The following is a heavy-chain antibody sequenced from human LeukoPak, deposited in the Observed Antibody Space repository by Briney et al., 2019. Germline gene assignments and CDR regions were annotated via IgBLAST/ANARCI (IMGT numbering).Heavy chain of an antibody. CDR2: IYTSGST. CDR1: GDSISSGSYY. D-gene: IGHD6-6*01. CDR3: ARDVAAARLTYYFDY. J-gene: IGHJ4*02. V-gene: IGHV4-61*02. Sequence: SETLSLTCTVSGDSISSGSYYWSWIRQPAGRGLEWVGRIYTSGSTNYNPSLKSRVTISVDTSKNQFSLKLSSVTAADTAIYYCARDVAAARLTYYFDYWGQGTLVTVSS.